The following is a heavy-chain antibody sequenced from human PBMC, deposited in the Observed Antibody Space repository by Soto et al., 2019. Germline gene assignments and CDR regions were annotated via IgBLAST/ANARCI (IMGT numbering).Heavy chain of an antibody. CDR1: GYTFTSYA. D-gene: IGHD6-19*01. V-gene: IGHV1-3*01. CDR2: INAGNGNT. CDR3: ARDRGPGYSSGWLDY. J-gene: IGHJ4*02. Sequence: QVQLVQSGAQVKKPGASVKVSCKASGYTFTSYAMHWVRQAPGQRLEWMGWINAGNGNTTYSQKFQSRATITRDTSGSTAYMELSSLRSEDRAVYYCARDRGPGYSSGWLDYWGQGTLVTVSS.